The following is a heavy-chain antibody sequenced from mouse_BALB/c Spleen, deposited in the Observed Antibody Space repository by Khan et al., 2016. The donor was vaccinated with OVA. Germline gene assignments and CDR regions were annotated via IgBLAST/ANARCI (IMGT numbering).Heavy chain of an antibody. CDR3: ARKNGSDFDY. D-gene: IGHD1-1*01. Sequence: VQLQQSGPELVKPGASVKISCKASGYSFTDYFMNWVMQSHGKSLEWIGRINPHIGETFYNQKFKGKATLTVDESSSTAHMELRSLASEDSAVYYCARKNGSDFDYWGQGTTLTVSS. J-gene: IGHJ2*01. CDR2: INPHIGET. CDR1: GYSFTDYF. V-gene: IGHV1-20*02.